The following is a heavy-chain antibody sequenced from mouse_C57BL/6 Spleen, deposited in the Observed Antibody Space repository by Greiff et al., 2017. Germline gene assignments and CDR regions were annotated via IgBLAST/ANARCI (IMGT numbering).Heavy chain of an antibody. CDR3: ARYYYGSYAY. V-gene: IGHV1-82*01. J-gene: IGHJ3*01. CDR1: GYAFSSSW. Sequence: QVQLQQSGPELVKPGASVKFSCKASGYAFSSSWMNWVKQRPGKGLEWIGRIYPGDGDTNYNGKFKGKATLTADKSSSTAYMQLSSLTSEDSAVYFCARYYYGSYAYWGQGTLVTVSA. CDR2: IYPGDGDT. D-gene: IGHD1-1*01.